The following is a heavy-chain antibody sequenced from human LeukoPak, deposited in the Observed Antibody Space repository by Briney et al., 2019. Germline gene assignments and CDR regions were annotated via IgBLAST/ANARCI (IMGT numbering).Heavy chain of an antibody. CDR2: SRNKANSYTT. J-gene: IGHJ4*02. V-gene: IGHV3-72*01. Sequence: GGSLRLSCAASGFTFSDHYMDWARQAPGKGLEWVGRSRNKANSYTTEYAASVKGRFTISRDDSKTSLYLQLNSLKTEDTAVYFCARASAAADFRAIDYWGQGTLVTVSS. CDR3: ARASAAADFRAIDY. D-gene: IGHD6-13*01. CDR1: GFTFSDHY.